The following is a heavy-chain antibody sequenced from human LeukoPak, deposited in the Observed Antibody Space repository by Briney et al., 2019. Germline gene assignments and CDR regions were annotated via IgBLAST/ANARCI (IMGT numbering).Heavy chain of an antibody. J-gene: IGHJ4*02. Sequence: PGGSLRLSCAASGFTFSSYAMHWVRQAPGKGLEWVAVISYDGSNKYYADSVKGRFTISRDNSKNTLYLQMNSLRAEDTAVYYCARSIAAAPNLPFVYWGQGTLVTVSS. D-gene: IGHD6-13*01. CDR1: GFTFSSYA. CDR2: ISYDGSNK. V-gene: IGHV3-30-3*01. CDR3: ARSIAAAPNLPFVY.